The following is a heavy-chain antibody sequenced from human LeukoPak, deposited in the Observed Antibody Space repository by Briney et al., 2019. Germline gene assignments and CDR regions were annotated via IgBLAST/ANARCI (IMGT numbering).Heavy chain of an antibody. Sequence: SQTLSLTCAISGDSVSSNSAAWNWIKQSPSRDLEWLGRTYYRSKWYNDYAVSVKSRITINPDTSKNQFSLQLNSVTPEDTAVYYCARDHTSSGWDNWFDPWGQGTLVTVSS. D-gene: IGHD6-19*01. CDR2: TYYRSKWYN. CDR3: ARDHTSSGWDNWFDP. V-gene: IGHV6-1*01. CDR1: GDSVSSNSAA. J-gene: IGHJ5*02.